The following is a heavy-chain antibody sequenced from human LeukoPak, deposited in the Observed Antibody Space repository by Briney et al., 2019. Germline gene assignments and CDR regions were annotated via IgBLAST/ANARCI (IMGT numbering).Heavy chain of an antibody. J-gene: IGHJ3*02. V-gene: IGHV3-23*01. CDR3: AKVCSRGVTGTILDAFDI. CDR1: GFTFSSYA. D-gene: IGHD1-20*01. Sequence: GGSLRLSCAASGFTFSSYAMSWVRQAPGKGLEWVSAISGSGGSTYYADSVKGRFTISRDNSKNTLYLQMNSLRAEDTAVYYCAKVCSRGVTGTILDAFDIWGQGTMVTVSS. CDR2: ISGSGGST.